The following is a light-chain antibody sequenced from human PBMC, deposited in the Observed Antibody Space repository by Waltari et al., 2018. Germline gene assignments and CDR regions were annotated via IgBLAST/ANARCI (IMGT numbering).Light chain of an antibody. Sequence: DIQMTQSPSTLSASVGDRVTISCRAGQSISVYLNWYQQKHGEAPKLLIHGATTLENGVPTRFSGSGSGTDFILTISTLQPEDFATYYCQQSFTTLWTFGQGTEVEIK. CDR1: QSISVY. V-gene: IGKV1-39*01. J-gene: IGKJ1*01. CDR3: QQSFTTLWT. CDR2: GAT.